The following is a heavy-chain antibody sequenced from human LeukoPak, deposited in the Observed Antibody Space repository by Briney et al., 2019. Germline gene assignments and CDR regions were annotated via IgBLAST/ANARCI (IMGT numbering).Heavy chain of an antibody. CDR2: IWYEGSNT. CDR3: ARGPPYDYVWVDY. J-gene: IGHJ4*02. V-gene: IGHV3-33*01. D-gene: IGHD3-16*01. Sequence: PGVSLRFSGAASGFTFSSYGMHRVRQAPGKELKGGVVIWYEGSNTYYADSVKGRFTISRDNCKSTLYLQINSLRAEVTAVYYCARGPPYDYVWVDYWGQGTLVTVSS. CDR1: GFTFSSYG.